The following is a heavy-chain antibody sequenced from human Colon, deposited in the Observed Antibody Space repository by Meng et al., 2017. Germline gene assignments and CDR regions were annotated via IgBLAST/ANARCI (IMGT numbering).Heavy chain of an antibody. CDR1: GGSISSYY. CDR2: IYYSGST. CDR3: AREEVAGIFDY. D-gene: IGHD6-19*01. J-gene: IGHJ4*02. Sequence: GSLRLSCTVSGGSISSYYWSWIRQPPGKGLEWIGYIYYSGSTNYNPSLKSRVTISVDTSKNQFSLKLSSVTAADTAVYYCAREEVAGIFDYWGQGTLVT. V-gene: IGHV4-59*01.